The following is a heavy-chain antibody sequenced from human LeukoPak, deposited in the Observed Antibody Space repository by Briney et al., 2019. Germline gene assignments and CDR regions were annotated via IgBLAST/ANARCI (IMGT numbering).Heavy chain of an antibody. CDR1: GFIFNNYV. J-gene: IGHJ4*02. Sequence: PGGSLRLSCAASGFIFNNYVMNWVRQAPGKGLEWVSSITKSTKISYADSVKGRFTISRDNAKNSLYLQMNSLRVDDAALYYCWREDTPTGTNMMVFWGQATLVTVCS. V-gene: IGHV3-21*04. CDR2: ITKSTKI. D-gene: IGHD5-18*01. CDR3: WREDTPTGTNMMVF.